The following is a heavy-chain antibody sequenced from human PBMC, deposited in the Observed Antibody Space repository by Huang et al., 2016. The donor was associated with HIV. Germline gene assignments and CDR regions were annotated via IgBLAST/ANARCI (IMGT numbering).Heavy chain of an antibody. CDR2: ISYDGSAK. V-gene: IGHV3-30*18. D-gene: IGHD3-22*01. Sequence: QVQLVESGGGVVRPGRSLRLSCAASRFTFSKVAMPWVRQAPGKWLEWMAVISYDGSAKHYADSVTGRLTISRDNSNNTLYLQMNSLTVEDTAVYYCTKGHYYDTNGYVAFDIWGQGTMVTVSS. CDR1: RFTFSKVA. J-gene: IGHJ3*02. CDR3: TKGHYYDTNGYVAFDI.